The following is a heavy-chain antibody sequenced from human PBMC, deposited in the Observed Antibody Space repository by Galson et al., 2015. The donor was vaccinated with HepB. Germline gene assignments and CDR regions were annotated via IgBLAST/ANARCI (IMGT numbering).Heavy chain of an antibody. CDR2: CGSGNIK. Sequence: SLRLSCAASGFTFSDFAMVWVRQAPGVGLEWVSTCGSGNIKYYADSVKGRFTISSDNSRNTLYLQMNSLRAEDTAVYYCAKWRLSERWFDPWGQGTLVTFSS. V-gene: IGHV3-23*01. D-gene: IGHD2/OR15-2a*01. CDR3: AKWRLSERWFDP. J-gene: IGHJ5*02. CDR1: GFTFSDFA.